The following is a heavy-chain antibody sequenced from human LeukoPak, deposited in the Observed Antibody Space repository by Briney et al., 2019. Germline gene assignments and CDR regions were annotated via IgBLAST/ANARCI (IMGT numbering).Heavy chain of an antibody. CDR2: INSEGSST. D-gene: IGHD3-16*01. CDR3: ARVRGGVVTDYYYYYYMDV. CDR1: GFTFSSYW. V-gene: IGHV3-74*01. Sequence: GGSLRLSCAASGFTFSSYWMHWVRQAPGKGLVWVSRINSEGSSTTYADSVRGRFTISRDNDKSTLYLHMNSLRGEDTAVYYCARVRGGVVTDYYYYYYMDVWGKGTTVTVSS. J-gene: IGHJ6*03.